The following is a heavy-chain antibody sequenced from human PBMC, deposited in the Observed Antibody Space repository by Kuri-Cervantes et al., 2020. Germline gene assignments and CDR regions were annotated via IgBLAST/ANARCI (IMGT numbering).Heavy chain of an antibody. CDR2: IYHSGST. V-gene: IGHV4-38-2*02. Sequence: SETLSLTCTVSGYSISSGYYWGWIRQPPGKGLEWIGSIYHSGSTYYDPSLKSRVTISVDTSKNQFSLKLSSVTAADTAVYYCVRVASNLVPAAAFDYWGQGTLVTVSS. J-gene: IGHJ4*02. CDR3: VRVASNLVPAAAFDY. D-gene: IGHD2-2*01. CDR1: GYSISSGYY.